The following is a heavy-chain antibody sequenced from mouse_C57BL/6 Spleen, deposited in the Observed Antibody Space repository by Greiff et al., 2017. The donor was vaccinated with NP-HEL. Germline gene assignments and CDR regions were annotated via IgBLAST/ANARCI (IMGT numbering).Heavy chain of an antibody. J-gene: IGHJ3*01. D-gene: IGHD2-12*01. Sequence: VQLQQSGAELVRPGASVKLSCKASGYTFTDYYINWVKQRPGQGLEWIARIYPGSGNTYYNEKFKGKATLTAEKSSSTAYMQLSSLTSEDSAVYFCARASTIVRTWFAYWGQGTLVTVSA. CDR3: ARASTIVRTWFAY. CDR1: GYTFTDYY. CDR2: IYPGSGNT. V-gene: IGHV1-76*01.